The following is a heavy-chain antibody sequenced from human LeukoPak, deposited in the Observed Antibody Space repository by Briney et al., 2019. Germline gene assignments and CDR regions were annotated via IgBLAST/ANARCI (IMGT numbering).Heavy chain of an antibody. J-gene: IGHJ6*03. CDR3: ARGKLGLRYFDWSPRGYYYYYMDV. CDR1: GGSFSGNY. D-gene: IGHD3-9*01. CDR2: INHSGST. V-gene: IGHV4-34*01. Sequence: SETLSLTCAVYGGSFSGNYWSWIRQPPGKGLEWIGEINHSGSTNYNPSLKSRVTTSIDTSKNQFSLKLSSVTAADTAVYYCARGKLGLRYFDWSPRGYYYYYMDVWGKGTTVTVSS.